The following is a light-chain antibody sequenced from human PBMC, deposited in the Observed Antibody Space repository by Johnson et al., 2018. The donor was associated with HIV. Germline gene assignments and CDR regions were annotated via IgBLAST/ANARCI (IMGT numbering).Light chain of an antibody. J-gene: IGLJ1*01. CDR2: ENN. Sequence: QSVLTQPPSVSAAPGQKVTISCSGSSSNIGNNYVSWYQQLPGTAPKLLIYENNKRPSGIPDRFSGPKSGPSATRGITGLQPGDEADYYCGTWDNSLSTGGVFGTGTKVTVL. CDR1: SSNIGNNY. CDR3: GTWDNSLSTGGV. V-gene: IGLV1-51*02.